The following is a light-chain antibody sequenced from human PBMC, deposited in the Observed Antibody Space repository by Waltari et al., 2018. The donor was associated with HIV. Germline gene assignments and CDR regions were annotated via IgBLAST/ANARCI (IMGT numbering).Light chain of an antibody. Sequence: EIVMTQSPATLSVSPGERATLSCRASQSVGSNLAWYQQKPGQAPRLLIYGASTRATGFPARFSGSGSGTECTLTISSLQSEDFAVYYCQQYNNWPLTFGGGTKVEIK. CDR2: GAS. V-gene: IGKV3-15*01. J-gene: IGKJ4*01. CDR3: QQYNNWPLT. CDR1: QSVGSN.